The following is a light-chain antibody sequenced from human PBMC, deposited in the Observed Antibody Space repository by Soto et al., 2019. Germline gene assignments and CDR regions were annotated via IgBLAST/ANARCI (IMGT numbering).Light chain of an antibody. J-gene: IGLJ7*01. Sequence: QSALTQPPSVSGSPGQSVTISCSGTSSDIGGYSFVSWYQQHPGNTPKLIIYDVRNRPSGVPDRFSGSKSGNTASLTISGLQAEDEADYYCCSYAGTYSVIFGGGTQLTVI. CDR2: DVR. CDR3: CSYAGTYSVI. CDR1: SSDIGGYSF. V-gene: IGLV2-11*01.